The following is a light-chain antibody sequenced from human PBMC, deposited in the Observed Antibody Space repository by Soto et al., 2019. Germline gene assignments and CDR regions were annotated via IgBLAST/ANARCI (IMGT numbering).Light chain of an antibody. V-gene: IGKV1-27*01. Sequence: DIQMTQSPSSLSASVGDRVTITCRASLPISNYLAWYQQKPGKIPNLLIFGASTRATGIPARFRGSGSGTDFTLTISRLEPEDFAVFYCQQYGSSPFAFGPGTKVDIK. CDR2: GAS. CDR1: LPISNY. CDR3: QQYGSSPFA. J-gene: IGKJ3*01.